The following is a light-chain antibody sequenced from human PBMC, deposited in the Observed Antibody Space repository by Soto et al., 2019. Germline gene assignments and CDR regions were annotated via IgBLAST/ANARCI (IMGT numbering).Light chain of an antibody. J-gene: IGLJ2*01. CDR3: CSYAGSYTEV. Sequence: QSALTQPRSVSGYPGQSVTISCTGTSSDVGYYDYVSWYRQYPGKAPTLLIYDVSKRPSGVPERFSGSKSGNTASLTIFGLQAEDEADYYCCSYAGSYTEVFGGGTKLTVL. CDR1: SSDVGYYDY. CDR2: DVS. V-gene: IGLV2-11*01.